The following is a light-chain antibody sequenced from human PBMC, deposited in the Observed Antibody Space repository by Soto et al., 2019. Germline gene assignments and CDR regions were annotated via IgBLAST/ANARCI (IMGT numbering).Light chain of an antibody. Sequence: EIVLTQSPGTLSLFPGQRATPSCRASQRLSASDIAWYQQKPGQAPKFLIYGVSSRATGIPDRFSGSGSGTDFTLTISRLEPEDFAVYHCQQYGSSPLITFGQGTRLEIK. J-gene: IGKJ5*01. CDR3: QQYGSSPLIT. V-gene: IGKV3-20*01. CDR1: QRLSASD. CDR2: GVS.